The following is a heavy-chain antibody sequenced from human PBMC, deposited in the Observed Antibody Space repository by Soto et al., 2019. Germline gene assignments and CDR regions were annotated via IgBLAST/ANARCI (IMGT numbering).Heavy chain of an antibody. V-gene: IGHV6-1*01. CDR1: GDSVSSNTAS. CDR3: AKGDNLGPKTGYAFDP. CDR2: TYFRSKWYN. D-gene: IGHD5-12*01. J-gene: IGHJ5*02. Sequence: PSQTLSLTCVISGDSVSSNTASWNWIRQSPSRGLEWLGRTYFRSKWYNDYAVSVKSRIIINPDTSNNQFSLQLNSVTPEYTAVYFCAKGDNLGPKTGYAFDPWGQGIMVTVSS.